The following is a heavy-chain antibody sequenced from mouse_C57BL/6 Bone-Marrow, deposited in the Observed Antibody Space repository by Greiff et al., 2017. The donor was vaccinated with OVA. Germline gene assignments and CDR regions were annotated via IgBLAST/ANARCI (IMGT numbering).Heavy chain of an antibody. V-gene: IGHV1-74*01. CDR1: GYTFTSYW. Sequence: VQLQQPGAELVKPGASVKVSCKASGYTFTSYWMHWVKQRPGHGLEWIGCFHPSGGDTNYNEKFTGKATLTVDKSSSTAYMQLSSLTSEDSAVYYCAILDYGDAMDYWGQGTTVTVSS. CDR2: FHPSGGDT. J-gene: IGHJ4*01. CDR3: AILDYGDAMDY. D-gene: IGHD1-2*01.